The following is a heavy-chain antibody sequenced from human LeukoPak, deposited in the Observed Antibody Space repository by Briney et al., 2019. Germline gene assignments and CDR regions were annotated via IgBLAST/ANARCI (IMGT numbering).Heavy chain of an antibody. CDR3: ARIGGGSSSNFD. Sequence: SETLSLTCTVSGGSISSSSYYWGWIRQPPGKGLEWIGSIYYSGSTYYNPSLKSRVTISVDTSKNQFSLKLSSVTAADTAVYYCARIGGGSSSNFDWGQGTLVTVSS. V-gene: IGHV4-39*07. D-gene: IGHD6-6*01. CDR2: IYYSGST. CDR1: GGSISSSSYY. J-gene: IGHJ4*02.